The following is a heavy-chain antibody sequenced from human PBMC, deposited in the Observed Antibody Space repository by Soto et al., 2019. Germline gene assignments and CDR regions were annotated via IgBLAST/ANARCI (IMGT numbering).Heavy chain of an antibody. CDR3: ARARLRLGELSFQNWFDP. Sequence: QVQVVQSGAEVKKPGASVKVSCKASGYTFISYGISWVRQAPGQGLEWMGWISAYNGNTNYAQKLKGRVTMTTDTSTSTAYMELRSLRSDDTAVYYCARARLRLGELSFQNWFDPWGQGTLVTVSS. D-gene: IGHD3-16*02. J-gene: IGHJ5*02. CDR1: GYTFISYG. CDR2: ISAYNGNT. V-gene: IGHV1-18*01.